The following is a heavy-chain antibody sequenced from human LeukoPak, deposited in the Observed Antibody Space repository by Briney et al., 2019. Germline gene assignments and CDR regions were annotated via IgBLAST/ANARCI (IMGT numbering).Heavy chain of an antibody. CDR1: GFTFNDYE. J-gene: IGHJ5*02. CDR3: ARVAYSSAWSANWFDP. CDR2: ISSSGDTM. V-gene: IGHV3-48*03. D-gene: IGHD6-19*01. Sequence: GGSLILSCAASGFTFNDYELNWIRQAPGKGLEWISYISSSGDTMYYADSVKGRFTISRDNAKMSLYLLMHSLRADDTAVYYRARVAYSSAWSANWFDPWGQGTVVTVTS.